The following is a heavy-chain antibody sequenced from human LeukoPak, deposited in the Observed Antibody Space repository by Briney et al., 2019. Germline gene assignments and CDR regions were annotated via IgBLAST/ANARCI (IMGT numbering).Heavy chain of an antibody. V-gene: IGHV3-33*06. J-gene: IGHJ4*02. CDR3: AKDLGYYYDSSGYSWGY. D-gene: IGHD3-22*01. CDR2: IWYDGSNK. CDR1: GFTFSSYS. Sequence: GGSLRLSCAASGFTFSSYSMNWVRQAPGKGLEWVAAIWYDGSNKYYADSVKGRFTISRDNSKNTLYLQMNSLRAEDTAVYYCAKDLGYYYDSSGYSWGYWGQGTLVTVSS.